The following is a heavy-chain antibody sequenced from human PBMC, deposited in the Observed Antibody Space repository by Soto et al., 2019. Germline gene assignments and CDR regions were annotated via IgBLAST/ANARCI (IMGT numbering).Heavy chain of an antibody. Sequence: QVQLVQSGAEVKKPGSSVKVSCKASGGTFSSYAISWVRQAPGQGLEWMGGIIPIFGTANYAQKFQGRVTITADEATSTAYMELSSLRSEDTAVYYCAREVRQVLVGQYYYGMDVWGQGTTVTVSS. CDR2: IIPIFGTA. CDR1: GGTFSSYA. CDR3: AREVRQVLVGQYYYGMDV. J-gene: IGHJ6*01. V-gene: IGHV1-69*01. D-gene: IGHD1-1*01.